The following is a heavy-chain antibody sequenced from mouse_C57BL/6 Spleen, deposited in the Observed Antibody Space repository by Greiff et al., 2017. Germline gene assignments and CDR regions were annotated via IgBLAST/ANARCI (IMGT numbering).Heavy chain of an antibody. J-gene: IGHJ2*01. D-gene: IGHD2-1*01. V-gene: IGHV1-7*01. CDR2: INPSSGYT. CDR3: ARHGNYDY. CDR1: GYTFTSYW. Sequence: QVQLQQSGAELAKPGASVKLSCKASGYTFTSYWMHWVKQRPGQGLEWIGYINPSSGYTKYNQKFKDKATLTADKSYSTAYMQLSSLTYEDSAVYYCARHGNYDYWGQGTTLTVSS.